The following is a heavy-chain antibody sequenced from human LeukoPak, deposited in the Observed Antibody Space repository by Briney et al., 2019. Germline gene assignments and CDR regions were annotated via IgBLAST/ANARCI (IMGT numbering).Heavy chain of an antibody. Sequence: GASVKVSCKSSGYTFTGNYMHWVRQAPGQGLEWMGWINPNSGDIKYAQNFQGRVTMTRDTSITTTYMELSSLRSDDTAVYYCVRDRHTVAVAATLDYWGQGTLVIASS. CDR1: GYTFTGNY. D-gene: IGHD6-19*01. J-gene: IGHJ4*02. CDR3: VRDRHTVAVAATLDY. V-gene: IGHV1-2*02. CDR2: INPNSGDI.